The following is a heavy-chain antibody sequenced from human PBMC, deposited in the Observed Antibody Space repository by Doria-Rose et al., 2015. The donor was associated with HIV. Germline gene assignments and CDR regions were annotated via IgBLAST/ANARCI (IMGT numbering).Heavy chain of an antibody. CDR2: ISWNSDTI. J-gene: IGHJ3*02. V-gene: IGHV3-9*01. CDR3: TKRRGVTDIDPFDI. D-gene: IGHD2-21*02. Sequence: GGGLLQPGRALRLSCAASGFRFDDYAMHWVRQTPGKGLEWVAGISWNSDTIDYADSVKGRFTISRDNAKNSLYLQMNSLRAEDTALYYCTKRRGVTDIDPFDIWGQGTMVIVSS. CDR1: GFRFDDYA.